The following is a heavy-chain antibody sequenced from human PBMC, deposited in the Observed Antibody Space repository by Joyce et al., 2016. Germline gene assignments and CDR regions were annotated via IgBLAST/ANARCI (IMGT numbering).Heavy chain of an antibody. J-gene: IGHJ4*02. CDR3: ARDLGDTALDF. V-gene: IGHV3-53*01. CDR2: IYSGGNT. Sequence: EVQLVQSGGGLIQPGGSLRLSCADSGFTVSSNYMTWVRQAPGKGLEWVSTIYSGGNTYYADSVKGRFTISRDKSKNTLYLHMDSLRAEDTAMYYCARDLGDTALDFWGQGTLVTVSS. CDR1: GFTVSSNY. D-gene: IGHD5-18*01.